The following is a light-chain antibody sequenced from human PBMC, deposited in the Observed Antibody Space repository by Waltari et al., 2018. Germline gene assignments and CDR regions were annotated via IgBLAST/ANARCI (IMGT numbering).Light chain of an antibody. J-gene: IGLJ1*01. CDR1: SSDVGYYDY. CDR2: DVT. CDR3: SSYTTTSTFV. V-gene: IGLV2-14*01. Sequence: QSALTQPASVSGSPGQSVTISCTGTSSDVGYYDYVSWYQQHPGNAPKLMIYDVTKRPSGVSTRFSGSRSGNTASLTISGLQTEDEADYYCSSYTTTSTFVFGTGTKGTVL.